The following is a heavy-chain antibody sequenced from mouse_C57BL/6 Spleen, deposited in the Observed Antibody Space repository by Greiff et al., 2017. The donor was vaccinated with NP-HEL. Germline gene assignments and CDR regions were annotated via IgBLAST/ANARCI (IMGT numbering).Heavy chain of an antibody. CDR2: IYPGDGDT. Sequence: QVQLQQSGPELVKPGASVKISCKASGYAFSSSWMNWVKQRPGKGLEWIGRIYPGDGDTNYNGKFKGKATLTADKSSSTAYMQLSSLTSEDSAVYCCARKGLGLWFAYWGQGTLVTVSA. V-gene: IGHV1-82*01. CDR1: GYAFSSSW. CDR3: ARKGLGLWFAY. J-gene: IGHJ3*01. D-gene: IGHD4-1*01.